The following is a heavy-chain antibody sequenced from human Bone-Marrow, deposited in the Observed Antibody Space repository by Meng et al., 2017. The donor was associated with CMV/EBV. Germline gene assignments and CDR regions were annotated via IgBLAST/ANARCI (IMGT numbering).Heavy chain of an antibody. J-gene: IGHJ4*02. CDR1: GGSISSYY. V-gene: IGHV4-59*12. Sequence: LSCTVSGGSISSYYWSWIRQPPGKGLEWIGYIYYSGSTNYNPSLKSRVTISVDTSKNQFSLKLSSVTAADTAVYYCARGRNYPYWGQGTLVTVSS. D-gene: IGHD3-10*01. CDR3: ARGRNYPY. CDR2: IYYSGST.